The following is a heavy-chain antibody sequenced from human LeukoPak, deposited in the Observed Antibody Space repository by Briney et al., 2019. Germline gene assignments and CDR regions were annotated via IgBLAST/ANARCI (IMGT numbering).Heavy chain of an antibody. CDR2: IYSSGST. D-gene: IGHD6-6*01. CDR3: ARHRYTSSSSYFDF. V-gene: IGHV4-59*08. J-gene: IGHJ4*02. Sequence: SETLSLTCTVSGGSISGYYWTWIRQPPGKGLEWIGYIYSSGSTNYNPSLKSRVTISVDTSKNQFSLRLSSVTAADAAVYYCARHRYTSSSSYFDFWGQGTLVTVSS. CDR1: GGSISGYY.